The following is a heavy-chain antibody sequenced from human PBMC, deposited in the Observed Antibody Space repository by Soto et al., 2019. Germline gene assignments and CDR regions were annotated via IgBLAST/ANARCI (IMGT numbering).Heavy chain of an antibody. J-gene: IGHJ4*02. D-gene: IGHD1-26*01. Sequence: QVQLQESGPGLVKPSQTLSLTCTVSGGSISSGGYYWSWIRQHPGKGLEWIGYIYYSGSTYYNPSLKSRVTIXVXTXPNQFSLKLSSVTAADTAVYYCARVDTSMGATCVSYWGQGTLVTVSS. CDR3: ARVDTSMGATCVSY. V-gene: IGHV4-31*03. CDR1: GGSISSGGYY. CDR2: IYYSGST.